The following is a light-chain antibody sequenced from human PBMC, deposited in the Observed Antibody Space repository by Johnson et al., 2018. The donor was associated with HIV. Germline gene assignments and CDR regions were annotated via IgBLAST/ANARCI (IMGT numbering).Light chain of an antibody. V-gene: IGLV1-51*02. Sequence: QSVLTQPPSVSAAPGQKVTISCSGSSSNIGNNYVSWYQQVPGTAPKLLIYENNKRPSGIPDRFSGSKSGTSATLGITGLQTGDEADYYCGTWDSSLSAGCYFLGTWTKVTVL. CDR1: SSNIGNNY. CDR3: GTWDSSLSAGCYF. CDR2: ENN. J-gene: IGLJ1*01.